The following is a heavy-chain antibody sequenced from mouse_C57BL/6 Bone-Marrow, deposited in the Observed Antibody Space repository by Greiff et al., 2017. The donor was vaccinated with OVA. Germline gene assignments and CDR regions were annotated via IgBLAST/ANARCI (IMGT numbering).Heavy chain of an antibody. J-gene: IGHJ1*03. V-gene: IGHV1-87*01. CDR1: GYTFTNYW. D-gene: IGHD1-1*01. Sequence: QVHVKQPGAELVKPGASVKLSCKASGYTFTNYWMQWVKQRPGQGLEWIGAIYPGNGDTSYNQKFKGKATLTADKSSSTAYMQLSSLTSEDSAVYYCASGSTWYFDVWGTGTTVTVSS. CDR3: ASGSTWYFDV. CDR2: IYPGNGDT.